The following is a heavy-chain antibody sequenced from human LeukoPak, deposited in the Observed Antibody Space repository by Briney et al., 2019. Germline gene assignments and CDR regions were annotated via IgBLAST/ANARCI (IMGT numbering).Heavy chain of an antibody. Sequence: GGSLRLSCAASGFTFSSYAMSWVRQAPGKGLEWVSAISGSGGSTYYADSVKGRFTISRDNSKNTLYLQMNSLRAEDTAVYYCARDPHIDSSGYYFQHWGQGTLVTVSS. CDR1: GFTFSSYA. V-gene: IGHV3-23*01. CDR2: ISGSGGST. D-gene: IGHD3-22*01. J-gene: IGHJ1*01. CDR3: ARDPHIDSSGYYFQH.